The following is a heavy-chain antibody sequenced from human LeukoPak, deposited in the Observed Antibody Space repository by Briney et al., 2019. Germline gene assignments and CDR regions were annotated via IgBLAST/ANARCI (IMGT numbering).Heavy chain of an antibody. V-gene: IGHV3-21*01. CDR2: ISSSSSYI. CDR3: ARGRKSSNVDDD. CDR1: GFTLSSYS. D-gene: IGHD1-14*01. J-gene: IGHJ4*02. Sequence: PGGSLRLPCAASGFTLSSYSMNWVRQAPGKGLEWVSSISSSSSYIYYADSVKGRFTISRDNAKNSLYLQMNSLRAEDTAVYCCARGRKSSNVDDDWRQATLVSV.